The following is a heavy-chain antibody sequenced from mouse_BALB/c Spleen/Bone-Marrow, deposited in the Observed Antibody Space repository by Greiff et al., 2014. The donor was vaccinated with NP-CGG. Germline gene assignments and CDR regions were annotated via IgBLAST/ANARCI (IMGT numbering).Heavy chain of an antibody. CDR1: GYSFTDYT. J-gene: IGHJ2*01. V-gene: IGHV1-22*01. Sequence: EIQLQQSGPELVKPGSSVKMSCKTSGYSFTDYTIHWVKQSHGKSLEWIGDFNPNNGGTDYNQKFQDKATLTVDKSSRTAVMEFRSLTFEDSAVYYCARARWYDYWGQGTTLTVSS. CDR3: ARARWYDY. CDR2: FNPNNGGT. D-gene: IGHD1-1*02.